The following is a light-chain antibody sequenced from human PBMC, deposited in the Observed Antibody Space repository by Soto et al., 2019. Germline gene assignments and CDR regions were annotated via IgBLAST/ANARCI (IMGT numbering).Light chain of an antibody. Sequence: IQMTQSPSTLSASVGDRVTITCRASQSISDLLAWYQQKPGEAPKLLIYKASSLESGVPSRFSGSGSGTQFSLTISSLQPDDFATYYCQQYDNYSPFGGGTKVVIK. V-gene: IGKV1-5*03. CDR3: QQYDNYSP. J-gene: IGKJ4*02. CDR2: KAS. CDR1: QSISDL.